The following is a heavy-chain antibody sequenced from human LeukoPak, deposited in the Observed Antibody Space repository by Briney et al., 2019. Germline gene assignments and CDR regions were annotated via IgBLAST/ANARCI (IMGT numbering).Heavy chain of an antibody. V-gene: IGHV3-23*01. CDR2: VSSSDDNT. J-gene: IGHJ4*02. CDR3: ARGTDYDASGYVGY. D-gene: IGHD3-22*01. CDR1: GFPFSSYA. Sequence: HAGGSLRLSCVASGFPFSSYAMSWVRQAPGKGLEWVASVSSSDDNTYSADSVKGRFTISRDNSKRTLFLQMNSLRAEDTGVYYCARGTDYDASGYVGYWGQGTLVTVSS.